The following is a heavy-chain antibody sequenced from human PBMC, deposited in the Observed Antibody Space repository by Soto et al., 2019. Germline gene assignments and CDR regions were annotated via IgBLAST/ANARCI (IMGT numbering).Heavy chain of an antibody. Sequence: GGLVKVSCKASGYTFTSYGISWVRQAPGQGLEWMGWIRAYNGYTNYAQKFQGRVTLTTDTSTSTAYMELRSLISDDTAVYYCARASDGYRSGWYVGYFDYWGQGTLVTVSS. V-gene: IGHV1-18*04. D-gene: IGHD6-19*01. CDR2: IRAYNGYT. CDR1: GYTFTSYG. CDR3: ARASDGYRSGWYVGYFDY. J-gene: IGHJ4*02.